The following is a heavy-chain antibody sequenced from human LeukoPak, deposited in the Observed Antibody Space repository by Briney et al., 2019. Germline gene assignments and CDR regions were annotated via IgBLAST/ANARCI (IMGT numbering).Heavy chain of an antibody. Sequence: GGSLRLSCAASGFTFNSYAMSWVRQAPGKGLEWVSTISGDDNNTYYADSVKGRSTISRDNSKNTVYLQVNSLRADDTAVYYCAKSPYDHWGQGTLVTVSS. CDR3: AKSPYDH. CDR2: ISGDDNNT. CDR1: GFTFNSYA. J-gene: IGHJ4*02. V-gene: IGHV3-23*01.